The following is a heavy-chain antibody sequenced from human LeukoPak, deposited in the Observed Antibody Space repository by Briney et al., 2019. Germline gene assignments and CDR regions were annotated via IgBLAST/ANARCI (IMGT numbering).Heavy chain of an antibody. Sequence: KPSETLSLTCTDSGGSISSYYWSWIRQPSGKGLEWIGYIYYSGSTNYNPSLKSRVTISVDTSKNHFSLKLSFLAGQDTAGYYISSATFGASLSLRYVDLCGRRLLVAVSS. V-gene: IGHV4-59*01. CDR2: IYYSGST. D-gene: IGHD3-16*02. J-gene: IGHJ2*01. CDR3: SSATFGASLSLRYVDL. CDR1: GGSISSYY.